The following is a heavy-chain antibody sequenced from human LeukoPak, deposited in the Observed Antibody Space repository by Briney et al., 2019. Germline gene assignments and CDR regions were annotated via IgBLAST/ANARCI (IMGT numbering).Heavy chain of an antibody. D-gene: IGHD1-1*01. CDR3: ARKGELERRRSWDY. V-gene: IGHV3-7*03. Sequence: GGSLRLSCAASGFTFSDYYMSWIRQAPGKELEWVANIKQDGREKYYVDSVKGRFTISRDNAKNSLYLQMSSLRADDTAVYYCARKGELERRRSWDYWGQGTLVTVSS. J-gene: IGHJ4*02. CDR1: GFTFSDYY. CDR2: IKQDGREK.